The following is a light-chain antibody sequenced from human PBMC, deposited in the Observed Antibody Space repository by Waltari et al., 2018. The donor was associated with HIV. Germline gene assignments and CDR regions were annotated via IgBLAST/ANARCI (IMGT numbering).Light chain of an antibody. CDR1: SASVSTSSY. CDR2: STN. J-gene: IGLJ3*02. Sequence: QTVVTQEPSFSVSPGGTVPLTCGLSSASVSTSSYPTWFQQTPGQAPRTLIYSTNTRSSGVPDRFSGSILGNRAALTITGAQADDESDYYCVLYLGSGISVFGGGTKLTVV. CDR3: VLYLGSGISV. V-gene: IGLV8-61*01.